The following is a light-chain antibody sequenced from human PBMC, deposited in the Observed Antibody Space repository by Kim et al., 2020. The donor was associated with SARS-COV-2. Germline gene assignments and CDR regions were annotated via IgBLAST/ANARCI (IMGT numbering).Light chain of an antibody. V-gene: IGKV3-20*01. Sequence: SPGERATRSCKASQSVSSNYLGWYQKKPGQAPRLLIFGASGRATDIPDRFSGSGSGTDFTLTISRLEPEDFAVYYCQQYGSSPWTFGQGTKVEIK. CDR2: GAS. J-gene: IGKJ1*01. CDR3: QQYGSSPWT. CDR1: QSVSSNY.